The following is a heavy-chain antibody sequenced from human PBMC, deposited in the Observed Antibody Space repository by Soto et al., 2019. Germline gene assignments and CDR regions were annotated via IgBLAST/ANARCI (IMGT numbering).Heavy chain of an antibody. CDR1: GGSISSGGYY. V-gene: IGHV4-31*03. J-gene: IGHJ4*02. CDR3: ARTDSSSWVPFDY. Sequence: PSETLSLTCTVSGGSISSGGYYWSWIRQHPGKGLEWIGYIYYSGSTYYNPSLKSRVTISVDTSKNQFSLKLSSVTAADTAVYYCARTDSSSWVPFDYWGQGTLVTVSS. D-gene: IGHD6-13*01. CDR2: IYYSGST.